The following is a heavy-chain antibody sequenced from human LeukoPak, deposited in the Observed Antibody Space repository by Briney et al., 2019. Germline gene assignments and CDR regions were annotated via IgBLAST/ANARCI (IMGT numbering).Heavy chain of an antibody. V-gene: IGHV3-48*03. D-gene: IGHD4-17*01. J-gene: IGHJ6*04. CDR3: ARDLTVTTDYGMDV. CDR2: ITSSGSTR. CDR1: GFSFSSYE. Sequence: GGSLRLSCAASGFSFSSYEMNWVRQAPGKGLEWLSYITSSGSTRYYADSVKGRFTISRDNAKNSLYLQMNSLRAEDTAVYYCARDLTVTTDYGMDVWGEGTTVTVSS.